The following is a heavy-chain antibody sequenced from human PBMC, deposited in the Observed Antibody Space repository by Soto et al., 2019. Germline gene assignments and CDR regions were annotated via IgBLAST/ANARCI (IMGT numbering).Heavy chain of an antibody. D-gene: IGHD3-22*01. CDR3: ARDPNDSSAYYHHYYYGMDV. J-gene: IGHJ6*02. CDR1: GYTFTSYG. Sequence: ASVKVSCKASGYTFTSYGIHWVRQAPGQRLEWTGWINAGNGNTKYSEKFQGRVTITRDTSASTAYLGLSSLRSEDTAVYYCARDPNDSSAYYHHYYYGMDVWGQGTTVIVSS. CDR2: INAGNGNT. V-gene: IGHV1-3*01.